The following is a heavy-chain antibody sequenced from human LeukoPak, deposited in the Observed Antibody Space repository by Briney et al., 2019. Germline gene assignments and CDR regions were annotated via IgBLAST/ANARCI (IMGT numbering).Heavy chain of an antibody. V-gene: IGHV1-2*02. CDR2: INPNSGGT. D-gene: IGHD2-2*02. Sequence: ASVKVSCKASGYTFTAYYMHWVRQAPGQGLEWMGWINPNSGGTNYAQKFQGRVTMTRDTSISTAYMELSRLRSDDTAVYYCASYCSSTSCYTLFDYWGQGTLVTVSS. CDR3: ASYCSSTSCYTLFDY. J-gene: IGHJ4*02. CDR1: GYTFTAYY.